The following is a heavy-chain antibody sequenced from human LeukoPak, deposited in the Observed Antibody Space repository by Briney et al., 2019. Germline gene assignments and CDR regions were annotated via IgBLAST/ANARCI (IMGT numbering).Heavy chain of an antibody. V-gene: IGHV3-23*01. CDR2: ISGSGGGT. D-gene: IGHD6-13*01. Sequence: GGSLRLSCAASGFTFSSYAMSGVRDAPGKGLEWVSAISGSGGGTYYADSVKGRFTISRDNSKNTLYLQMNSLRAEDTAVYYCAKGGGQQLVRDYWGQGTLVTVSS. CDR3: AKGGGQQLVRDY. J-gene: IGHJ4*02. CDR1: GFTFSSYA.